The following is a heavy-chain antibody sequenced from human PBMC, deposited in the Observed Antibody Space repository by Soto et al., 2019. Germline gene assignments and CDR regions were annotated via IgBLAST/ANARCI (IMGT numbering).Heavy chain of an antibody. Sequence: EGQLVETGGGLIQRGGSLTLSCAASGFAVNVNYMTWVRQAPGKGLEWVSTMYSDGSAYYADSVKGRFSISRDTSNNSLFLQMNRLRVEDTGMYYCTKAGLTAAYDSSASDLDGLDVWGQGAMVTVSS. CDR2: MYSDGSA. CDR3: TKAGLTAAYDSSASDLDGLDV. D-gene: IGHD3-22*01. V-gene: IGHV3-53*02. J-gene: IGHJ3*01. CDR1: GFAVNVNY.